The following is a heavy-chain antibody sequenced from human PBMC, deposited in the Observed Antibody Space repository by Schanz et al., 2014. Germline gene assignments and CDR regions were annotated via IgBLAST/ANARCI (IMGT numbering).Heavy chain of an antibody. V-gene: IGHV3-21*01. Sequence: EVQLLESGGGLVKPGGSLRLSCAASGFTFSSYSMNWVRQAPGKGLEWVSSISSSGSYIHYADSVKGRFTISRDNAKNTLYLQMNSLRAEDTAVYYCARDSRPKYDFLTAYYSSDYWGQGTLVTVSS. CDR3: ARDSRPKYDFLTAYYSSDY. J-gene: IGHJ4*02. CDR1: GFTFSSYS. CDR2: ISSSGSYI. D-gene: IGHD3-9*01.